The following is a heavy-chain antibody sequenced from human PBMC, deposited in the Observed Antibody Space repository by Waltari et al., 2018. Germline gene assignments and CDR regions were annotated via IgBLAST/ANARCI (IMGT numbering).Heavy chain of an antibody. J-gene: IGHJ6*03. Sequence: QITLKESGPTLVKPTQTLTLTRTFSGFSLSTSGVGVGWIRQPPGKALEWLALIYWNDDKRYSPSPKSRLTITKDTSKNQVVLTMTNMDPVDTATYYCAHTSIAARLTYYYYYYMDVWGKGTTVTISS. D-gene: IGHD6-6*01. V-gene: IGHV2-5*01. CDR2: IYWNDDK. CDR3: AHTSIAARLTYYYYYYMDV. CDR1: GFSLSTSGVG.